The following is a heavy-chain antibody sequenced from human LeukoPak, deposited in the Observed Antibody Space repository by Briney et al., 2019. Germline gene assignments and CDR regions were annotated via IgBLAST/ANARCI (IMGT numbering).Heavy chain of an antibody. V-gene: IGHV3-21*01. CDR2: IDTTTSYI. CDR3: ARGRSITLLRGVAMSDGFDI. J-gene: IGHJ3*02. D-gene: IGHD3-10*01. Sequence: GGSLRLSCAASGFTFSTYSMNWVRQAPGKGLEWVSFIDTTTSYIYYGDSVKGRFTISRDNAKNSLYLQTNGLRAEDTAVYYCARGRSITLLRGVAMSDGFDIWGQGAMVTASS. CDR1: GFTFSTYS.